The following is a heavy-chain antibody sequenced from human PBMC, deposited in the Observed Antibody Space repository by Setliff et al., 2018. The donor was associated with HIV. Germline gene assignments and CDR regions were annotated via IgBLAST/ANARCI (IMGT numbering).Heavy chain of an antibody. D-gene: IGHD1-7*01. CDR2: IYTGGST. CDR1: GDSINNYY. V-gene: IGHV4-4*09. CDR3: ARKGDWNYPYDY. J-gene: IGHJ4*02. Sequence: PSETLSLTCTVSGDSINNYYWNWIRQPPGKGLEWIGYIYTGGSTNYNPSLKSRVTISADTSKNQFSLKLNSVTAADTAVYYCARKGDWNYPYDYWGQGTLVTVSS.